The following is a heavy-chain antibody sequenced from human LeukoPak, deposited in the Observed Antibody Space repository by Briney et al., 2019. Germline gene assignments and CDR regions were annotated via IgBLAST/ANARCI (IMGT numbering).Heavy chain of an antibody. Sequence: GGSLRLSCAASGFIFSSYGMHWVRQAPGKGLEWVAFIRFDGSNKYYADSVKGRFTISRDNSKNTLNLQMNSLRVEDMAVYYCAKPSGSGVDYWGRGTRVTVSS. CDR3: AKPSGSGVDY. J-gene: IGHJ4*02. D-gene: IGHD1-26*01. CDR1: GFIFSSYG. V-gene: IGHV3-30*02. CDR2: IRFDGSNK.